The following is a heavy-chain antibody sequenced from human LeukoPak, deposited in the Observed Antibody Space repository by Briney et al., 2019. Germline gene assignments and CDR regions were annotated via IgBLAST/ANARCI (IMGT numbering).Heavy chain of an antibody. Sequence: PGGSLRLSCAASGFTFSSYSMNWVRQAPGKGLEWVSSISSSSSYIYYADSVKGRFTISGDNAKNSLYLQMNSLRAEDTAVYYCARGAAAGISIDYWGQGTLVTVSS. J-gene: IGHJ4*02. D-gene: IGHD6-13*01. CDR1: GFTFSSYS. CDR3: ARGAAAGISIDY. V-gene: IGHV3-21*01. CDR2: ISSSSSYI.